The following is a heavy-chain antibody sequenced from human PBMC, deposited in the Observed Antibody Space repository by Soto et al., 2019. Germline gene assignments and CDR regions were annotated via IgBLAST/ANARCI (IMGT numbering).Heavy chain of an antibody. Sequence: ASVKVSCKASGGTFSSYAISWVRQAPGQGLEWMGGIIPIFGTANYAQKFRGRVTITADESTSTAYMELSSLRSEDTAVYYCARDSGYGSGTSVNHYLDCWGHGTLVTVSS. CDR2: IIPIFGTA. V-gene: IGHV1-69*13. CDR1: GGTFSSYA. D-gene: IGHD3-10*01. CDR3: ARDSGYGSGTSVNHYLDC. J-gene: IGHJ4*01.